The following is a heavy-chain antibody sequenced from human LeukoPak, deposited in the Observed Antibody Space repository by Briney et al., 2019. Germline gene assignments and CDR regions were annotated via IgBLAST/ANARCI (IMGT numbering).Heavy chain of an antibody. CDR3: ARHLYSSGWYDWFDP. CDR1: GGSINSSSYY. V-gene: IGHV4-39*01. D-gene: IGHD6-19*01. Sequence: SETLSLTCTVSGGSINSSSYYWGWIRQPPGKGLEWIGSIYYSGSTYYNSSLKSRVTISVDTSKNQFSLKLSSVTAADTAVYYCARHLYSSGWYDWFDPWGQGTLVTVSS. J-gene: IGHJ5*02. CDR2: IYYSGST.